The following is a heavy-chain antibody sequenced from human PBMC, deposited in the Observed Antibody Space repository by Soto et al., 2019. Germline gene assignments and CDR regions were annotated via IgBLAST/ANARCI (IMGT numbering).Heavy chain of an antibody. Sequence: ASVKVSCKASGYTFTSYAMHWVRQAPGQRLEWMGWINAGNGNTKYSQKFQGRVTITRDTSASTAYMELSSLRSEDTAVYYCARDLGGIAARLDNWFDPWGQGTLVTVS. CDR2: INAGNGNT. V-gene: IGHV1-3*01. CDR3: ARDLGGIAARLDNWFDP. J-gene: IGHJ5*02. D-gene: IGHD6-6*01. CDR1: GYTFTSYA.